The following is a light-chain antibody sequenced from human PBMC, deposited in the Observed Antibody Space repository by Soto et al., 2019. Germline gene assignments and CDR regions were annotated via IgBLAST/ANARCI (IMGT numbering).Light chain of an antibody. CDR1: QSVGNN. V-gene: IGKV3-11*01. J-gene: IGKJ4*01. CDR2: ESS. CDR3: QPHANWPLT. Sequence: ESVFTQYPATLCLSPGERDPLSCRASQSVGNNLAWYQQKPGQYPGLLIYESSTRATGIPARFSGSGSGTDFTLTISSLEPEDFAVYYCQPHANWPLTVGEGTKVEIK.